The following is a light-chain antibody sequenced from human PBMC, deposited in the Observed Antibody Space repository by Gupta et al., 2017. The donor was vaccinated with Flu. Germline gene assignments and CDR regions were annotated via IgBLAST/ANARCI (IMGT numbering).Light chain of an antibody. Sequence: NFMLCQPRSVSESPGKTVTISFSRSSGPIASTFVQWYQQRPGSAPTTVIYEDNERPSGVPDRFSGSIDASSKSASLTISGLKTEDEADYYCQSYDTNNQGVVGGGTKLTVL. CDR2: EDN. J-gene: IGLJ3*02. V-gene: IGLV6-57*03. CDR3: QSYDTNNQGV. CDR1: SGPIASTF.